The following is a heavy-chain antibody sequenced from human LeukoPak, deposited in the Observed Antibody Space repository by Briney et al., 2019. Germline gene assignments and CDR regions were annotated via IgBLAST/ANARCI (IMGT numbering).Heavy chain of an antibody. D-gene: IGHD6-13*01. CDR2: ISYDASNE. V-gene: IGHV3-30-3*01. Sequence: GGSLRLSCAASGFTFSNYAVHWVRQAPGKGLEWVAVISYDASNEYYADSVKGRFTISRDNSKNTLYLQMNSLRAEDTAVYYCARETAAVDYYGMDVWGQGTTVTVSS. J-gene: IGHJ6*02. CDR3: ARETAAVDYYGMDV. CDR1: GFTFSNYA.